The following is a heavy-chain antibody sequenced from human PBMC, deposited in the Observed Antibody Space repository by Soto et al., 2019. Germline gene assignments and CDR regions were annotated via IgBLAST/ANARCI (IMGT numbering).Heavy chain of an antibody. CDR2: ISYDGTNK. Sequence: QVQLVESGGGVVQPGRSLRLSCAASGFMFSPYAMLWFRQAPGKGLEWVAAISYDGTNKYYADSVKGRFTISRDNYKNTLFLQMNSLRAEDTAVYYCARDPSPYTSGWYGVDFWGHGTLVTVSS. J-gene: IGHJ4*01. D-gene: IGHD6-19*01. CDR1: GFMFSPYA. V-gene: IGHV3-30*04. CDR3: ARDPSPYTSGWYGVDF.